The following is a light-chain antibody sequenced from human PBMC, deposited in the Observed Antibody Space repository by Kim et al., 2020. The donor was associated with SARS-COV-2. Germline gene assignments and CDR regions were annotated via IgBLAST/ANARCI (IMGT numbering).Light chain of an antibody. V-gene: IGLV2-23*02. CDR1: SSDVGSYNL. Sequence: QSALTQPASVSGSPGQSITNSCTGTSSDVGSYNLVSWYQQYPGKAPKLMIYEVSTRPSGVSNRFSGSKSGNTASLTISGLQAEDEADYYCCSYARSSTWVFGGGTQLTVL. CDR2: EVS. CDR3: CSYARSSTWV. J-gene: IGLJ3*02.